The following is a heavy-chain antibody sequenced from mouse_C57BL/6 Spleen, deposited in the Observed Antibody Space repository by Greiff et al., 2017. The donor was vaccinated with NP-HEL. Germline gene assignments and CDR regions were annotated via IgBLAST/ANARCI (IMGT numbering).Heavy chain of an antibody. D-gene: IGHD2-14*01. CDR3: ARKRGMGTTRYYFDY. CDR2: INPSNGGT. Sequence: VQLQQPGTELVKPGASVKLSCKASGYTFTSYWMHWVKQRPGQGLEWIGNINPSNGGTNYNEKFKSKATLTVDKSSSTAYMQLSSLTSEDSAVYYCARKRGMGTTRYYFDYWGQGTTLTVSS. J-gene: IGHJ2*01. V-gene: IGHV1-53*01. CDR1: GYTFTSYW.